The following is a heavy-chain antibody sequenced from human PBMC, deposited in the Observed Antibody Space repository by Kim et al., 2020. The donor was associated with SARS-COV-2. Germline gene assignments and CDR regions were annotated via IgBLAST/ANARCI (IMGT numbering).Heavy chain of an antibody. CDR1: GFTFSSYG. V-gene: IGHV3-33*01. D-gene: IGHD2-8*01. J-gene: IGHJ4*02. Sequence: GGSLRLSCAASGFTFSSYGMHWVRQAPGKGLEWVAMIWDDGSNKYYADSVKGRFTISRDNSKNTLYLQMNSLRAEDTAVYYCARKEGYQWPIDYWGQGTLVTVSS. CDR2: IWDDGSNK. CDR3: ARKEGYQWPIDY.